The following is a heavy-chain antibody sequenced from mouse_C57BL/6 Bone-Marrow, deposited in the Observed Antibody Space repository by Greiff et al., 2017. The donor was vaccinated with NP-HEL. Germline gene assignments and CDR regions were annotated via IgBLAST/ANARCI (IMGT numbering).Heavy chain of an antibody. CDR1: GYTFTSSW. J-gene: IGHJ4*01. CDR3: ARDDDDYDLYYAMDY. Sequence: QVQLQQPGAELVKPGASVKLSCKASGYTFTSSWMHWVKQRPGQGLEWIGRIDPSSGGTKYTEKFQSKATMTLSKHSSTAYMQLSSLTSEDAAVYYCARDDDDYDLYYAMDYWGQGTSVTVSS. D-gene: IGHD2-4*01. V-gene: IGHV1-72*01. CDR2: IDPSSGGT.